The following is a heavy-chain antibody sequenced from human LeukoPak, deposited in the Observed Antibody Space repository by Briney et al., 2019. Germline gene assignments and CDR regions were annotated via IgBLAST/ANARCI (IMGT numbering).Heavy chain of an antibody. Sequence: PGGSLRLSCAASGFTFSSYNMNWVRQAQGKGLEWVSSISFSSSSSYIYYADSVKGRFTISRDNAKNSLYLQMNSLRVEDTAVYYCARAGGYSYGYQWFDPWGQGTLVTVSS. CDR3: ARAGGYSYGYQWFDP. D-gene: IGHD5-18*01. J-gene: IGHJ5*02. V-gene: IGHV3-21*01. CDR2: ISFSSSSSYI. CDR1: GFTFSSYN.